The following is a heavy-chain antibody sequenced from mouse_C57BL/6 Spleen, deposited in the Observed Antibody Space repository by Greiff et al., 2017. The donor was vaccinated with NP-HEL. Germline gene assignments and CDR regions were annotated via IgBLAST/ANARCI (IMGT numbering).Heavy chain of an antibody. Sequence: EVHLVESEGGLVQPGSSMKLSWTASGFTFSDYYMAWVRQVPEKGLEWVANINYDGSSTYYLDSLKSRFIISRDNAKNILYLQMSSLKSEDTATYYCARVFIYAMDYWGQGTSVTVSS. CDR2: INYDGSST. CDR1: GFTFSDYY. CDR3: ARVFIYAMDY. D-gene: IGHD1-1*01. V-gene: IGHV5-16*01. J-gene: IGHJ4*01.